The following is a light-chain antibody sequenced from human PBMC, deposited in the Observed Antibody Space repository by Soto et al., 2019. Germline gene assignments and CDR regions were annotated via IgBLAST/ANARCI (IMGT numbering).Light chain of an antibody. CDR3: QQYNNLPPWT. V-gene: IGKV3-15*01. CDR2: GAS. J-gene: IGKJ1*01. Sequence: EIVMTQSPATLSVSPGERATLSCRASQSVSSNLAWYQQKPGQAPRLLIYGASTRATGIPARFSGSGSGTEFTLTISSLRSEDFAVYYCQQYNNLPPWTFRQGTKVDIK. CDR1: QSVSSN.